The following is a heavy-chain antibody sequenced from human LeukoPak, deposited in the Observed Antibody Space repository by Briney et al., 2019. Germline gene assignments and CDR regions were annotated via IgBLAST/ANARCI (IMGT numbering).Heavy chain of an antibody. CDR3: ARLGDSSGYYFFDY. Sequence: GGSLRLSCAASGFTFSSYSMNWVRQAPGKGLEWVSSISSSSSYIYYADSVKGRFTISGDNAKNSLYLQMNSLRAEDTAVYYCARLGDSSGYYFFDYWGQGTLVTVSS. J-gene: IGHJ4*02. CDR2: ISSSSSYI. CDR1: GFTFSSYS. V-gene: IGHV3-21*01. D-gene: IGHD3-22*01.